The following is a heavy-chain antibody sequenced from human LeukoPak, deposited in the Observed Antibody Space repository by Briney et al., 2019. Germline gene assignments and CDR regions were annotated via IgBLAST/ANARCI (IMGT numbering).Heavy chain of an antibody. J-gene: IGHJ4*02. CDR2: INPNSGGT. CDR1: GYTFTGYY. Sequence: ASVKVSCKASGYTFTGYYMHWVRQASGQGLEWMGWINPNSGGTNYAQKFQGRVTMTRDTSISTAYMEPSRLRSDDTAVYYCARDNSVPPILSYWGQGTLVTVSS. D-gene: IGHD3-10*01. V-gene: IGHV1-2*02. CDR3: ARDNSVPPILSY.